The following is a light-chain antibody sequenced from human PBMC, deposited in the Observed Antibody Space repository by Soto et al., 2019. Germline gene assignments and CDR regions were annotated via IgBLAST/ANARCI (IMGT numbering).Light chain of an antibody. CDR3: QQYNNWPPIT. CDR2: GAS. CDR1: QSVSSN. Sequence: EVVLTQSPATLSVSPGERATLSCMASQSVSSNLAWYQQKPGQAPRLLIYGASTRATGIPARFSGSGSGTEFTLTISSLQSEDFAVYYCQQYNNWPPITFGQGTRLEIK. V-gene: IGKV3-15*01. J-gene: IGKJ5*01.